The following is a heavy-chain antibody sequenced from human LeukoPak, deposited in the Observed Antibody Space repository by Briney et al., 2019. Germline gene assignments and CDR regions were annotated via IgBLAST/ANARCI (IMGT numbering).Heavy chain of an antibody. Sequence: PGGSLRLSCAASGFIFSSYGVHWVRQAPGKGLEWVAFIRYDGSNKYYADPVKGRFTISRDNSKNTMYLQMNSLRAEDTAVYYCAKDPGRGDWGQGTLVTVSS. CDR3: AKDPGRGD. J-gene: IGHJ4*02. V-gene: IGHV3-30*02. D-gene: IGHD3-10*01. CDR2: IRYDGSNK. CDR1: GFIFSSYG.